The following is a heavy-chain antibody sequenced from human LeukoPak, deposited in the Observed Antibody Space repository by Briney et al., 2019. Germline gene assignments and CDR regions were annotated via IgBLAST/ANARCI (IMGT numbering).Heavy chain of an antibody. D-gene: IGHD3-10*01. CDR3: ARDNDSGDPPHFDY. CDR1: GGTFNSYA. Sequence: SVKVSCKASGGTFNSYAISWVRQAPGQGLEWMGGIIPIFGTTNYARKFRGRVTLTADKSTRTAYMELSSLRSEDTAVYYCARDNDSGDPPHFDYWGQGTLVTVSS. J-gene: IGHJ4*02. V-gene: IGHV1-69*06. CDR2: IIPIFGTT.